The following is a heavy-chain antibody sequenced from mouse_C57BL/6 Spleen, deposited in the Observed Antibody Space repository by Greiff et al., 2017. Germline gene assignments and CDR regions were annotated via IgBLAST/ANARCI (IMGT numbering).Heavy chain of an antibody. Sequence: VQLQQSGPELVKPGASVKLSCKASGYTFTSYDINWVKQRPGQGLEWIGWIYPRDGSTTYNEKFKGKATLTVDTSSSTAYMELHSLTSEDSAVYFCARSSPFAYWGQGTLVTVSA. CDR3: ARSSPFAY. V-gene: IGHV1-85*01. J-gene: IGHJ3*01. CDR1: GYTFTSYD. CDR2: IYPRDGST.